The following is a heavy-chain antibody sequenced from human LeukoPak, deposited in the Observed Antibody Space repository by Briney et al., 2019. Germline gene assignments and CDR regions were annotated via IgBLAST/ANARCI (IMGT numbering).Heavy chain of an antibody. J-gene: IGHJ4*02. Sequence: SVKASCKASGGTFSSYAISWVRQAPGQGLEWMGRIIPILGIANYAQKFQGRVTITADKSTSTAYMELSSLRSEDTAVYYCATVVGATPFDYWGQGTLVTVSS. CDR2: IIPILGIA. CDR1: GGTFSSYA. V-gene: IGHV1-69*04. D-gene: IGHD1-26*01. CDR3: ATVVGATPFDY.